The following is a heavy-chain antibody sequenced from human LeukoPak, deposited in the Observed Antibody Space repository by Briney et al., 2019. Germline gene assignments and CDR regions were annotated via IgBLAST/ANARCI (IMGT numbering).Heavy chain of an antibody. J-gene: IGHJ5*02. D-gene: IGHD6-13*01. Sequence: ASVKVSCTTSGYTFTNYDINWVRQASGQGLEWMGWMNANSGNTGYAQNFQGRVTMTRNTSISTAYMELSSLRSEDTAVYYCARMDIAASGPDNWFDPWGQGTLVTVSS. CDR3: ARMDIAASGPDNWFDP. CDR2: MNANSGNT. CDR1: GYTFTNYD. V-gene: IGHV1-8*01.